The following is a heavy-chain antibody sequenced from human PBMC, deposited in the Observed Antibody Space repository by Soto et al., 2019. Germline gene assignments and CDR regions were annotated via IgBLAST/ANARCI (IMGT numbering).Heavy chain of an antibody. D-gene: IGHD2-2*01. V-gene: IGHV4-34*01. Sequence: PSEPLPLTCAVCGGTFSVYYLSWILQPPGKGLEWIGEINHSGSTNYNPSLKSRVTISVDTSKNQFSLKLRSVTAADTAVYHCERAAVLPDVGWSWSAGNWFEPWGQGILVA. J-gene: IGHJ5*02. CDR2: INHSGST. CDR3: ERAAVLPDVGWSWSAGNWFEP. CDR1: GGTFSVYY.